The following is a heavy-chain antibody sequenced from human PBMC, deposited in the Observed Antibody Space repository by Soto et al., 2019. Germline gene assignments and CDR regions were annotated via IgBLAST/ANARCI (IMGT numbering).Heavy chain of an antibody. CDR3: GYTAMVHRGVFDI. D-gene: IGHD5-18*01. J-gene: IGHJ3*02. CDR2: IYHSGST. Sequence: SETLSLTCAVSGGSISSSNWWSWVRQPPGKGLEWIGEIYHSGSTNYNPSLKSRVTISVDKSKNQFSLKASDTAMYYCGYTAMVHRGVFDIGGQGTMVT. CDR1: GGSISSSNW. V-gene: IGHV4-4*02.